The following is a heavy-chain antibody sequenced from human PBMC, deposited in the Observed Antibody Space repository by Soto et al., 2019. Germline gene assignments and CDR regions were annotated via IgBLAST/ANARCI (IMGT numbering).Heavy chain of an antibody. J-gene: IGHJ4*02. D-gene: IGHD4-4*01. V-gene: IGHV4-61*01. Sequence: SETLSLTCIVSGVSVSSNSYYWRWIRQPPGKGLEWIGYTDYSGSTKYNPSLKSRVTMSVDTSKNQFSLKVSSVTAADTAVYYCARDKSNYAGFDYWGQGTLVTVSS. CDR3: ARDKSNYAGFDY. CDR1: GVSVSSNSYY. CDR2: TDYSGST.